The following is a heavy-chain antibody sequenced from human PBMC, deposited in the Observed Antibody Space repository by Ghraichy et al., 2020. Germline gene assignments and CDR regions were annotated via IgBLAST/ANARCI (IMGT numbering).Heavy chain of an antibody. CDR2: IKQDGSEK. D-gene: IGHD3-3*01. CDR3: ARDRPSAYFWSGYYAY. V-gene: IGHV3-7*01. J-gene: IGHJ4*02. CDR1: GFTFSSYW. Sequence: LSLTCAASGFTFSSYWMSWIRQAPGKGLECVANIKQDGSEKNYVDSVKGRFTISRDNAKNSLYLQMNSLRAEDTAVYYCARDRPSAYFWSGYYAYWGQGSLVTVSS.